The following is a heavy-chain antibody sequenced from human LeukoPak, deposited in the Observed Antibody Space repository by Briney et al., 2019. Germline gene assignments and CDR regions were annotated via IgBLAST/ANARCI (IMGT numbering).Heavy chain of an antibody. CDR1: GGTFSSYA. CDR2: IIPIFGTA. V-gene: IGHV1-69*13. D-gene: IGHD3-22*01. Sequence: GASAKLSCKASGGTFSSYAISWVRQAPGQGLEWMGGIIPIFGTANYAQKFQGRVTITADESTSTAYMELRSLRSEDTAVYYCARDTNYYDSSGYYYDYWGRGNLVTVSS. J-gene: IGHJ4*02. CDR3: ARDTNYYDSSGYYYDY.